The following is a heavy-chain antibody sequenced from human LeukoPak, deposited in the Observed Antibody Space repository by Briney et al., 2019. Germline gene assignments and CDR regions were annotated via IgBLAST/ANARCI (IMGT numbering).Heavy chain of an antibody. Sequence: GGSLRFSCAASGFTFSSYYMHWVRQAPGKGLVWVSRINYDGSSTSYADSVKGRFTISRDNAKNTLYLQMNTLRAEDTAVYYCTRNWGSDYWGQGTLVTVSS. CDR2: INYDGSST. CDR3: TRNWGSDY. D-gene: IGHD7-27*01. CDR1: GFTFSSYY. V-gene: IGHV3-74*01. J-gene: IGHJ4*02.